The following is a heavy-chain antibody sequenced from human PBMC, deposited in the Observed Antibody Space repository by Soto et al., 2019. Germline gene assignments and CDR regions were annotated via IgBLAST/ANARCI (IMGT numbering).Heavy chain of an antibody. CDR3: AKVYLVGGSGYDYYYYYGMDV. D-gene: IGHD5-12*01. V-gene: IGHV3-23*01. CDR2: IMGSGGST. J-gene: IGHJ6*02. CDR1: GFTFSSYA. Sequence: EVQLLESGGGLVQPGGSLRLSRAASGFTFSSYAMSWVRQAPGKGLEWVPAIMGSGGSTYYADSVKGRFTISRDNSKNTLYLQMNSLRAEDTAVYYCAKVYLVGGSGYDYYYYYGMDVWGQGTTVTVSS.